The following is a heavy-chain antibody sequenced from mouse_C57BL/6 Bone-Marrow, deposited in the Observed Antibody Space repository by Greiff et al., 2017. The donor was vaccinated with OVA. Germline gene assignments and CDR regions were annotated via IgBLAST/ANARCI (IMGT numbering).Heavy chain of an antibody. CDR1: GYAFSSSW. D-gene: IGHD1-1*01. Sequence: QVQLQQSGPELVKPGASVKISCKAPGYAFSSSWMNWVKQRPGKGLEWIGRIYPGDGDTNYNGKFKGKATLTADKSSSTAYMQLSSLTSEDSAVYFCARRGYGSFWYFDVWGTGTTVTVSS. CDR3: ARRGYGSFWYFDV. V-gene: IGHV1-82*01. CDR2: IYPGDGDT. J-gene: IGHJ1*03.